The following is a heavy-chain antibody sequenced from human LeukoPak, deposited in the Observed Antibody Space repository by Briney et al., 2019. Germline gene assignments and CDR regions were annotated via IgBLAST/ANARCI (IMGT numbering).Heavy chain of an antibody. CDR1: GGSISSYY. CDR2: IYYSGST. J-gene: IGHJ4*02. Sequence: PSETLSLTCTVSGGSISSYYWSWIGQPPGKGLEWIGYIYYSGSTNYNPSLKSRVTISVDTSKNLFSLKLSSVTAADTSVYYYARGGVYGSFFDYWGQGTLVTVSS. D-gene: IGHD3-10*01. CDR3: ARGGVYGSFFDY. V-gene: IGHV4-59*01.